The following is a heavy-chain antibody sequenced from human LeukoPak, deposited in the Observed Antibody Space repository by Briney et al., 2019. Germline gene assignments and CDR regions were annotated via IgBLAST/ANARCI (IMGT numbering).Heavy chain of an antibody. D-gene: IGHD6-6*01. J-gene: IGHJ6*02. CDR3: ARGRIAARGEYYYYYYGMDV. V-gene: IGHV4-39*01. Sequence: PSETLSLTCTVSGGSISRSSYYWGWIRQTPGKGPEWIGSIYYGGSTYYNPSLKSRVTISVDTSKNQFSLKLSSVTAADTAVYYCARGRIAARGEYYYYYYGMDVWGQGTTVTVSS. CDR1: GGSISRSSYY. CDR2: IYYGGST.